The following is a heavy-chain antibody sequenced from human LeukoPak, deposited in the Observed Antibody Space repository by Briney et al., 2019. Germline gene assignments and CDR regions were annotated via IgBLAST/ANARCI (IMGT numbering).Heavy chain of an antibody. V-gene: IGHV3-7*01. CDR3: ARDLWGSAGH. Sequence: GGSLRLSCAASGFNDDWMSWVRQAPGKGLDWVANINPDGSATFYVDSVKGRFTVSRDSAQKSLYLQMKSLRVEDTAVYYCARDLWGSAGHWGQGTLVIVSS. CDR1: GFNDDW. CDR2: INPDGSAT. J-gene: IGHJ4*02. D-gene: IGHD7-27*01.